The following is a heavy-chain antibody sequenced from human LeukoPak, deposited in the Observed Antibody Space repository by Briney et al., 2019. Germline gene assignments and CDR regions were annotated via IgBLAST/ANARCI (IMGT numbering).Heavy chain of an antibody. V-gene: IGHV3-30*04. CDR2: ISKDGSEK. CDR3: ARDGRYSRGWTDGEGDY. J-gene: IGHJ4*02. CDR1: GFTFSNYV. D-gene: IGHD6-19*01. Sequence: GGSLRLSCAASGFTFSNYVMHWVRQAPGKGLECVAVISKDGSEKYYADSVKGRFTISRDNSRNTLYLQLTGLRAEDTALYYCARDGRYSRGWTDGEGDYWRQGTVVSVS.